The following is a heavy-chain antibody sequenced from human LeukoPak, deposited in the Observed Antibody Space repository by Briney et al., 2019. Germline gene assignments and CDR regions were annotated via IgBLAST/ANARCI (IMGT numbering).Heavy chain of an antibody. CDR3: AKGDLYDILTGYLDY. Sequence: GGSLRLSCAASGFTFSSYGMHWVRQAPGKGLEWVAVISYDGSNKYYADSVKGRFTISRDNSKNTLYLQMNSLRAEDTAVYYCAKGDLYDILTGYLDYWGQGTLVTVYS. V-gene: IGHV3-30*18. D-gene: IGHD3-9*01. J-gene: IGHJ4*02. CDR2: ISYDGSNK. CDR1: GFTFSSYG.